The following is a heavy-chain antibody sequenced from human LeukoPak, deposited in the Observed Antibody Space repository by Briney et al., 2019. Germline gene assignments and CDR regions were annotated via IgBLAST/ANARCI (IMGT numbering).Heavy chain of an antibody. CDR2: INPNSGGT. CDR1: GYTFTGYY. CDR3: ALQVDYDFRSGYSFDP. V-gene: IGHV1-2*02. J-gene: IGHJ5*02. Sequence: ASVKVSCKASGYTFTGYYMHWVRQAPGQGLEWMGWINPNSGGTNYAQKFQGRVTMTRDTSISTAYMELSRLRSDDTAVYYCALQVDYDFRSGYSFDPWGQGTLVTVSS. D-gene: IGHD3-3*01.